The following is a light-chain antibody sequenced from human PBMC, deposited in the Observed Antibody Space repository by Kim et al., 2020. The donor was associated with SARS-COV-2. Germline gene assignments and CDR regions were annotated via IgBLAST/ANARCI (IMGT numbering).Light chain of an antibody. Sequence: DIQMTQSPSSLSASVGDRVTITCRASQSISSYLNWYQQKPGKAPKLLIYAASSLQSGVPSRFSGSGSGTDFTLTISSLQPEDFATYYCQQSAGTFGGGTKVDIK. CDR2: AAS. V-gene: IGKV1-39*01. J-gene: IGKJ4*01. CDR1: QSISSY. CDR3: QQSAGT.